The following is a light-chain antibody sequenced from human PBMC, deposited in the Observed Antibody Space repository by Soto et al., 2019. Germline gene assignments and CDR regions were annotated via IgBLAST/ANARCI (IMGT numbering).Light chain of an antibody. CDR3: QQYNSWPRT. CDR1: QNVNNN. CDR2: DVS. Sequence: DIVMTQSPDTLSVSPGERATLSCRASQNVNNNLAWYQQKPGQAPRLLIYDVSTRAADVPARFSASGSGTEFTLSISGLQSEDFRLYYCQQYNSWPRTFGHGTKLDI. V-gene: IGKV3-15*01. J-gene: IGKJ1*01.